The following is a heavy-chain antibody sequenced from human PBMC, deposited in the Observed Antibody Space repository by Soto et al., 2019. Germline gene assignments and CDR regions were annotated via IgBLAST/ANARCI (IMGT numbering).Heavy chain of an antibody. CDR1: GFTFTSSA. Sequence: SVKVSCKASGFTFTSSAVQWVRQARGQRLEWIGWIVVGSGNTNYAQKFQERVTITRDMSTSTAYMELSSLRSEDTAVYYCAADRRSGGQWLAYYYYGMDVWGQGTTVTVSS. CDR3: AADRRSGGQWLAYYYYGMDV. D-gene: IGHD6-19*01. V-gene: IGHV1-58*01. CDR2: IVVGSGNT. J-gene: IGHJ6*02.